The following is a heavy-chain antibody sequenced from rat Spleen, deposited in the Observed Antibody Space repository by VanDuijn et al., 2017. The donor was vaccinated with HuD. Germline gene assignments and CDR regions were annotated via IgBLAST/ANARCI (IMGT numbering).Heavy chain of an antibody. CDR1: GFSLTSNS. J-gene: IGHJ2*01. CDR3: ARVGTAFDY. Sequence: QVQLKESGPGLVQPSQTLSLTCTVSGFSLTSNSVHWVRQPPGKGLEWMGGIWGDGSTDYNSALKSRLSISRDTSKSQVFLKMNSLQTEDTATYYCARVGTAFDYWCQGVMVTVSS. V-gene: IGHV2-1*01. CDR2: IWGDGST.